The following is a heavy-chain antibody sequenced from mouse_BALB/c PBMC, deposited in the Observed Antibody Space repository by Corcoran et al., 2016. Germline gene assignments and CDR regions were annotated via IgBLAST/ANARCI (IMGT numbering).Heavy chain of an antibody. CDR3: ARRISGGKAWFAY. J-gene: IGHJ3*01. Sequence: QVTLKESGPGILQPSQTLSLTCSFSGFSLSTSGMGVSWIRQPSGKGLEWLAHIYWDDDKRYNPSLKSRLTISKDTSRNQVFLKITSVDTADTATYYCARRISGGKAWFAYLGQGTLVTVS. CDR2: IYWDDDK. D-gene: IGHD3-1*01. V-gene: IGHV8-12*01. CDR1: GFSLSTSGMG.